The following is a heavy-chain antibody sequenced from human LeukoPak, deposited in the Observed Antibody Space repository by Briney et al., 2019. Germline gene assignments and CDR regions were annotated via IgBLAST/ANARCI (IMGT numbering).Heavy chain of an antibody. CDR2: IADAGT. CDR3: ARNLGPFDV. D-gene: IGHD3-16*01. J-gene: IGHJ3*01. V-gene: IGHV3-23*01. CDR1: GFTFNDFA. Sequence: PGGSLRLSCAASGFTFNDFAMTWVGQAPGKGLEWVSTIADAGTYYADSVKGRFIISRDNSKNMLYLQLNSLRADDTAMYYCARNLGPFDVRGHGTMVTVSS.